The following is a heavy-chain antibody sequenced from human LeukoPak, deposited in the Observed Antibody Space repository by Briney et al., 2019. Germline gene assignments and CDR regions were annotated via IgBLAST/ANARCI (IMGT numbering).Heavy chain of an antibody. J-gene: IGHJ4*02. CDR2: ISYDGSNK. V-gene: IGHV3-30-3*01. CDR1: GFTFSSYA. CDR3: ASGGGGGIYSGVDY. Sequence: GRSLRLSCAASGFTFSSYAMHWVRQAPGKGLEWVAVISYDGSNKYYADSVKGRFTISRDNSKNTLYLQMNSLRAEDTAVYYCASGGGGGIYSGVDYGGQGTLVTVPS. D-gene: IGHD3-10*01.